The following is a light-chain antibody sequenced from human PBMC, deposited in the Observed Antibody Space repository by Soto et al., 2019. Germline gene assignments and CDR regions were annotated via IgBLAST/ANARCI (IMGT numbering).Light chain of an antibody. V-gene: IGKV3-20*01. CDR2: GAS. CDR1: QSVSSSY. J-gene: IGKJ4*01. CDR3: QHYRTS. Sequence: EIVLTQSPGTLSLSPRERATLSCRASQSVSSSYLAWYQQKPGQAPRQLIYGASSRATGIPYRFSGSGSGTDFTLTITRLEPEDFAVYYCQHYRTSFGGGTRVEIK.